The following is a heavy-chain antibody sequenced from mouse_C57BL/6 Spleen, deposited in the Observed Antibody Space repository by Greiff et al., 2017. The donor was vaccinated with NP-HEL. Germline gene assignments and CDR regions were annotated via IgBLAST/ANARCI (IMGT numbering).Heavy chain of an antibody. CDR3: ARRGYDHDGFAY. V-gene: IGHV1-69*01. CDR1: GYTFTSYW. CDR2: IDPSDSFT. D-gene: IGHD2-4*01. Sequence: QVQLQQPGAELVMPGASVKLSCKASGYTFTSYWMHWVKQRPGQGLEWIGEIDPSDSFTNYNQKFKGKSTLTVDKSSSTAYMQLSSLTSDDSAVYYCARRGYDHDGFAYWGQGTLVTVSA. J-gene: IGHJ3*01.